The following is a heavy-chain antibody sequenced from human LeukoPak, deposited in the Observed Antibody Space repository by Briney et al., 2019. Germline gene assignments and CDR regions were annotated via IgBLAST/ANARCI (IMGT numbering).Heavy chain of an antibody. V-gene: IGHV1-2*02. Sequence: GASVKVSCKASGYTFTGYYIYWVRQAPGQGLEWRGWINPNSGGTNYAQKFQGRVTMTRDTSISTAYMELSRLRSDDTAVYYCATLIVVVPAAMERGGWFDPWGQGTLVTVSS. J-gene: IGHJ5*02. CDR1: GYTFTGYY. CDR3: ATLIVVVPAAMERGGWFDP. D-gene: IGHD2-2*01. CDR2: INPNSGGT.